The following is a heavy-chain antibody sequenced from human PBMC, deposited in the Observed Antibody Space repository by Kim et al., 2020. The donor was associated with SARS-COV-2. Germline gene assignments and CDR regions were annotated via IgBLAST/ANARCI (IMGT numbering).Heavy chain of an antibody. J-gene: IGHJ6*02. D-gene: IGHD1-26*01. Sequence: SETLSLTCTVSGGSISSYYWSWIRQPAGKGLEWIGRIYTSGSTNYNPSLKSRVTMSVDTSKNQFSLKLSSVTAADTAVYYCARENSESNYYYYYGMDVWGQGTTVTVSS. V-gene: IGHV4-4*07. CDR3: ARENSESNYYYYYGMDV. CDR2: IYTSGST. CDR1: GGSISSYY.